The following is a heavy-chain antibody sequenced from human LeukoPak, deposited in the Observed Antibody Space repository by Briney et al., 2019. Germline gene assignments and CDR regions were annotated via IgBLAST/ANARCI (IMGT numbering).Heavy chain of an antibody. D-gene: IGHD5-18*01. J-gene: IGHJ4*02. CDR3: ARRPSGYSYDYYFDY. V-gene: IGHV3-30*03. CDR1: GFTFSSYG. Sequence: GGSLRLSCAASGFTFSSYGMHWVRQAPGKGLEWVAVISYDGSNKYYADSVKGRFTISRDNSKNTLYLQMNSLRAEDTAVYYCARRPSGYSYDYYFDYWGQGTLVTVSS. CDR2: ISYDGSNK.